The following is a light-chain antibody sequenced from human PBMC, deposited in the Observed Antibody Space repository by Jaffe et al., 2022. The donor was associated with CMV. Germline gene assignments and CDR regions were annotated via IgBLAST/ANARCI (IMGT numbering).Light chain of an antibody. CDR1: QTISTY. V-gene: IGKV1-39*01. Sequence: DIQMTQSPSSLSASVGDRVIITCRASQTISTYLNWYQQKPGKGPKLLIFLASSLQSGVPSRFRGSGSGTEFTLTISPLQPEDFATYHCQQTSSLPKTFGQGTKVEMK. J-gene: IGKJ1*01. CDR3: QQTSSLPKT. CDR2: LAS.